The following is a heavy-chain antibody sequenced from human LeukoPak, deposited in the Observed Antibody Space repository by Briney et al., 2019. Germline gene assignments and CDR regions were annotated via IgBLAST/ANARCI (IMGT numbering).Heavy chain of an antibody. J-gene: IGHJ3*02. CDR1: GFTFSSYS. CDR3: ARDGSGTVDAFDI. D-gene: IGHD3-10*01. V-gene: IGHV3-21*01. CDR2: ISSSSSYI. Sequence: KPGGSLRLSCAASGFTFSSYSMNWVRQAPGKGLEWVSSISSSSSYIYYADSAKGRFTISRDNAKNSLYLQMNSLRAEDTAVYYCARDGSGTVDAFDIWGQGTMVTVSS.